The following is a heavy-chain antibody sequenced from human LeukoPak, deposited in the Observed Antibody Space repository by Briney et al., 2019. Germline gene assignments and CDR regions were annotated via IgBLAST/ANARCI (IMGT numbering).Heavy chain of an antibody. J-gene: IGHJ5*02. Sequence: GGSLRLSCAASGFTFDDYGMSWVRQAPGKGLEWVAIISYDGSHKYYADSVKGRFTISRDNSKNTLYLQMNSLRAEDTAVYYCARRRIDPGNWLDPWGQGTLVTVSS. V-gene: IGHV3-30*03. D-gene: IGHD2/OR15-2a*01. CDR2: ISYDGSHK. CDR3: ARRRIDPGNWLDP. CDR1: GFTFDDYG.